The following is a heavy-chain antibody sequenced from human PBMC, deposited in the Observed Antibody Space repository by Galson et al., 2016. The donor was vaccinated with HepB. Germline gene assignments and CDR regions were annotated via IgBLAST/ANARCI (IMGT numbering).Heavy chain of an antibody. CDR3: ARDRGYSYGYLVSYYFDY. D-gene: IGHD5-18*01. V-gene: IGHV3-11*06. Sequence: SLRLSCAASGFSFSDYYMSWIRQAPGKGLEWVSYISISSSYTNDADSVKGRFTISRDDAKNSLYLQMNSLRAEDTAVYYCARDRGYSYGYLVSYYFDYWGQGTLVTVSS. CDR2: ISISSSYT. CDR1: GFSFSDYY. J-gene: IGHJ4*02.